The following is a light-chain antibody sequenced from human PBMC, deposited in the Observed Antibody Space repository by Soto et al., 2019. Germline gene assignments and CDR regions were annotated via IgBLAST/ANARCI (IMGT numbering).Light chain of an antibody. V-gene: IGLV2-8*01. CDR3: SSYAGSNTSV. CDR2: EVN. CDR1: TSDVGGYKY. Sequence: QSVLTQPPSASGSPGQSITISCTGTTSDVGGYKYVSWHQQHPGKGPKLIIYEVNKRPSGVPDRFSGSKSGNTASLTVSGLQAEDEADYYCSSYAGSNTSVFGTGTKVTVL. J-gene: IGLJ1*01.